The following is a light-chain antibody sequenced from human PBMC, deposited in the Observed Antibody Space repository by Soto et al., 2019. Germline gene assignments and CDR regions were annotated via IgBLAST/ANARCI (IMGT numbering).Light chain of an antibody. V-gene: IGKV3-11*01. CDR1: QSVKTF. Sequence: TNSAVTLSWKTDESATLSGRASQSVKTFLVWHQQTPGQAPRLLIYDASHSAAGIPARFSGSGSGTDFTLTISGLEPEDFQIYYCQTGCKWTQFGNRTRPA. CDR2: DAS. CDR3: QTGCKWTQ. J-gene: IGKJ5*01.